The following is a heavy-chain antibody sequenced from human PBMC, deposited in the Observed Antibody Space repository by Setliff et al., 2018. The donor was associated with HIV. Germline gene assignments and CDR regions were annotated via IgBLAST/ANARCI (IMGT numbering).Heavy chain of an antibody. D-gene: IGHD6-19*01. CDR3: ASSAVAGSTPVLIYYYYGMDV. CDR1: GYTFTSYD. Sequence: ASVKVSCKASGYTFTSYDINWVRQATGQGLEWMGWMNPNSGNTGYAQKFQGRVTLTRDTSASTAYMELSGLRSEDTAVYYCASSAVAGSTPVLIYYYYGMDVWGQGTAVTVSS. CDR2: MNPNSGNT. J-gene: IGHJ6*02. V-gene: IGHV1-8*03.